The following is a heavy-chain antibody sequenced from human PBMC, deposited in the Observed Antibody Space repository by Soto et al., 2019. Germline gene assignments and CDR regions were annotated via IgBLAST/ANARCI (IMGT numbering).Heavy chain of an antibody. D-gene: IGHD5-12*01. CDR1: GFSLSTSGVA. J-gene: IGHJ4*02. CDR2: IYWDDDK. CDR3: AHSQRGPRDF. Sequence: QITLKESGPTLVRPTQTLTLTCTFSGFSLSTSGVAVAWIRQPPGEALEWLALIYWDDDKRYNPSLKSRLTSAKYTTTAQVVLTIPNMDPMDTATYSCAHSQRGPRDFWGPGILVTVSS. V-gene: IGHV2-5*02.